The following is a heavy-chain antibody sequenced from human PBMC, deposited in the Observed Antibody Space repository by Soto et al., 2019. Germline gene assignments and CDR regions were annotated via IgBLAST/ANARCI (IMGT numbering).Heavy chain of an antibody. CDR1: GFSVSAYE. D-gene: IGHD4-17*01. V-gene: IGHV3-48*03. CDR3: TSEGYGGDTGAFDL. CDR2: MSGSGYRT. Sequence: EVQLVESGGGLVQPGGSLRLSCAASGFSVSAYEMDWVRQAPGKGLEWVSFMSGSGYRTYYPDSVKGRFTISRDNAKNSLYLQMASVRAEDTAVYYGTSEGYGGDTGAFDLWGQGTMVTVSS. J-gene: IGHJ3*01.